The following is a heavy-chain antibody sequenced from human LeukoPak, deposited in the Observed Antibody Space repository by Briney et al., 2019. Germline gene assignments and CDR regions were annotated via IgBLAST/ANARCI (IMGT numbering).Heavy chain of an antibody. CDR3: ARILYSDSGGYYSDAFHV. CDR2: IFSVVIT. CDR1: GFTASSNY. V-gene: IGHV3-66*01. D-gene: IGHD3-22*01. J-gene: IGHJ3*01. Sequence: GGSLRLSCAASGFTASSNYMNWVRQAPGKGLQWVSIIFSVVITYYVVPVKGRLSSSEANSKNTLQRQMNSLRAEDTAVYYCARILYSDSGGYYSDAFHVWGQGTMFTVSS.